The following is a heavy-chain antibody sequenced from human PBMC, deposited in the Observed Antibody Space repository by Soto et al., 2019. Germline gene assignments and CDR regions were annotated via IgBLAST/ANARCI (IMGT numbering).Heavy chain of an antibody. CDR1: GGTFSSYT. V-gene: IGHV1-69*02. J-gene: IGHJ4*02. CDR2: IIPSLGIA. D-gene: IGHD3-22*01. CDR3: ARSFGYYDSSGYSPYYFDY. Sequence: QVQLVQSGAEVKKPGSSVKVSCKASGGTFSSYTISWVRQAPGQGLEWMGRIIPSLGIANYAQKFQGRVTITADKSTSTAYMELSSLRSEDTAVYYCARSFGYYDSSGYSPYYFDYWGQGTLVTVSS.